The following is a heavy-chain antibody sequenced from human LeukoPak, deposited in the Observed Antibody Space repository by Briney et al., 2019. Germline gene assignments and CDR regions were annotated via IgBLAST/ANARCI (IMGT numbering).Heavy chain of an antibody. CDR2: ISGSGGST. CDR3: ANAYGSGSYYNVGDY. D-gene: IGHD3-10*01. Sequence: GGSLRLSCAASGFTFSSYAMSWVHQAPGKGLEWVSAISGSGGSTYYADSVKGRFTISRDNSKNTLYLQMNSLRAEDTAVYYCANAYGSGSYYNVGDYRGQGTLVTVSS. V-gene: IGHV3-23*01. J-gene: IGHJ4*02. CDR1: GFTFSSYA.